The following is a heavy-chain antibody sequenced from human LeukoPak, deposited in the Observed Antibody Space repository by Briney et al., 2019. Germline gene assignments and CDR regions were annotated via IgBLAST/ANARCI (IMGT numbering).Heavy chain of an antibody. CDR3: ARAVTTGNFDY. CDR1: GGSISGGGYY. CDR2: IYYSGST. Sequence: SETLSLTCTVSGGSISGGGYYWSWVRQRPGKGLEWIGYIYYSGSTNYNPSLKSRVIISVDTSKNQFSLKLSSVTAADTAVYYCARAVTTGNFDYWSQGTLVTVSS. J-gene: IGHJ4*02. D-gene: IGHD4-11*01. V-gene: IGHV4-31*03.